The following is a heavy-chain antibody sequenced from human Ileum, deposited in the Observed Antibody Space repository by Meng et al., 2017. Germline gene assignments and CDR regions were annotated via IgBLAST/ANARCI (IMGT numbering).Heavy chain of an antibody. CDR2: GST. V-gene: IGHV4-61*01. CDR1: GASVSSKNDG. D-gene: IGHD7-27*01. J-gene: IGHJ4*02. Sequence: PLQESGPGRVRPSEPLSLTCTVSGASVSSKNDGWGWIRQPPGKGLEWIGYGSTNHNPSLKSRVTISVDTSKNQFFLTLNSVTAADTAIYYCARDHWGSLNYWGQGILVTVSS. CDR3: ARDHWGSLNY.